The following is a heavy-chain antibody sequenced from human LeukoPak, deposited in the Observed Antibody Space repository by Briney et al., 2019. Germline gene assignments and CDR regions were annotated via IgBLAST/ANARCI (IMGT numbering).Heavy chain of an antibody. D-gene: IGHD3-22*01. CDR3: ARERRYYDSSGLCQH. Sequence: GASVKVSCKASGYTFTGYYIHWVRQAPGQGLEWMGWINPNSGGTNYAQKFQGRVTMTRDTSISTAYMELSRLRSDDTAVYYCARERRYYDSSGLCQHWGQGTLVTVSS. J-gene: IGHJ1*01. CDR2: INPNSGGT. CDR1: GYTFTGYY. V-gene: IGHV1-2*02.